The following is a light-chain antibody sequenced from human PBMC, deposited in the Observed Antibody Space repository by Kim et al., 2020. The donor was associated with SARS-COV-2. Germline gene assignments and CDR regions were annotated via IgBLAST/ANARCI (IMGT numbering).Light chain of an antibody. CDR1: EIISIL. J-gene: IGKJ1*01. V-gene: IGKV1-5*03. CDR3: QQYKSYPWT. CDR2: KTS. Sequence: ASLGANVPFPCLGSEIISILLALYQHKSGKAPKLLIYKTSNLKSGVPSRFRGSGYGTEFTLSLSSLQPDDVATYYCQQYKSYPWTFGQGTKVDIK.